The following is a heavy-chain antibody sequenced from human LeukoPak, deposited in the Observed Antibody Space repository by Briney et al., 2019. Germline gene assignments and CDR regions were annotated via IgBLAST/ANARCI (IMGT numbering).Heavy chain of an antibody. V-gene: IGHV3-48*02. CDR1: GFTFSSYS. Sequence: GGSLRLSCAASGFTFSSYSMNWVRQAPGKGLEWISYISSSSSAIYYADSVKGRSTISRDNATNSLYLQMNSLRDEDTAVYYCVRDHYYSFDYWGQGTLVTVSS. D-gene: IGHD2/OR15-2a*01. J-gene: IGHJ4*02. CDR2: ISSSSSAI. CDR3: VRDHYYSFDY.